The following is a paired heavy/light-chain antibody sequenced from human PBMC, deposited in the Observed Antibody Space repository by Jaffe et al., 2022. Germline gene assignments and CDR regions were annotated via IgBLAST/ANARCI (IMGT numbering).Heavy chain of an antibody. V-gene: IGHV3-23*01. CDR2: ISGSGGST. D-gene: IGHD6-13*01. CDR1: GFTLSHHA. Sequence: EVQLLESGGGLAQPGGSLRLSCAASGFTLSHHALSWVRQAPGKGLEWVSAISGSGGSTYYAESVKGRFTISRDNSKNTLYLQMTSLRAEDTAVYYCAKEPGVVAAGEIDHWGQGTLVTVSS. CDR3: AKEPGVVAAGEIDH. J-gene: IGHJ4*02.
Light chain of an antibody. V-gene: IGKV1-16*02. J-gene: IGKJ4*01. Sequence: DIQMTQSPSSLSASVGDRVTITCRASQGISNYLAWFQQKPGKAPKSLICAASSLQSGVPSKFSGSGSGTDFTLNISSLQPEDFATYYCQQYNSYPLTFGGGTKVEIK. CDR1: QGISNY. CDR2: AAS. CDR3: QQYNSYPLT.